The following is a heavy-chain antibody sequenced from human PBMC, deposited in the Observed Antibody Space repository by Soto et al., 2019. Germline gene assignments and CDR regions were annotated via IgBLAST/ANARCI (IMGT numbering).Heavy chain of an antibody. CDR2: VYWDDDK. V-gene: IGHV2-5*02. CDR1: GFSLTTGVG. Sequence: KESGPTLVKPTETLTLTCTFSGFSLTTGVGVGWVRQPPGKALEWLALVYWDDDKHYTPSLMSRLTITKDISKGQVVLTMTTMDPVDTATYYCATLTADFWGPGTLVTVSS. J-gene: IGHJ4*02. CDR3: ATLTADF.